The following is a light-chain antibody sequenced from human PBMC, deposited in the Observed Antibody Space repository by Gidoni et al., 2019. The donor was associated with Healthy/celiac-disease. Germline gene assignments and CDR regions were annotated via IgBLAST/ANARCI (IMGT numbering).Light chain of an antibody. Sequence: QSVLTQPPSVSGAPGQRVPSSCTGSSSNIGAGYDVHWYQQLPGTAPKLLIYGTSNRPSGVPDRFSGSKSGTSASLAITGLQAEDEAEYYCQSYDSSLSGVVFGGGTKLTVL. J-gene: IGLJ2*01. CDR1: SSNIGAGYD. CDR2: GTS. V-gene: IGLV1-40*01. CDR3: QSYDSSLSGVV.